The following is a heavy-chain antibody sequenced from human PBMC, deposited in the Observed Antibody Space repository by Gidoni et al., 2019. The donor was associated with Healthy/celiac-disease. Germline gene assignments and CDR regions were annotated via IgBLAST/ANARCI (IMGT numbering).Heavy chain of an antibody. V-gene: IGHV3-30*18. Sequence: QVQLVESGGGVVQPGRSLRPSCAASGFTFSSYGMHWVRQAPGKGLEWVAVISYDGSNKYYADSVKGRFTISRDNSKNTLYLQMNSLRAEDTAVYYCAKGAPGDWYFDLWGRGTLVTVSS. J-gene: IGHJ2*01. D-gene: IGHD3-10*01. CDR1: GFTFSSYG. CDR2: ISYDGSNK. CDR3: AKGAPGDWYFDL.